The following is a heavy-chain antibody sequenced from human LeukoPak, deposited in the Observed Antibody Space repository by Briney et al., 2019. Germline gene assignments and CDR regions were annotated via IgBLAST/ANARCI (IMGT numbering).Heavy chain of an antibody. V-gene: IGHV1-46*01. CDR2: INPSGGST. CDR3: AREDLSSTSLDV. D-gene: IGHD2-2*01. J-gene: IGHJ6*02. Sequence: GASVKVSCKASGYTFTSYDINWVRQATGQGLEWMGIINPSGGSTSYAQKFQGRVTMTRDTSTSTVYMELSSLRSEDTAVYYCAREDLSSTSLDVWGQGTTVTVSS. CDR1: GYTFTSYD.